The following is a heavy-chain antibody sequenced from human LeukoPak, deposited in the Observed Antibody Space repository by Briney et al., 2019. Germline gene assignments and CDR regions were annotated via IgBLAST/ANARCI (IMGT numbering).Heavy chain of an antibody. V-gene: IGHV3-9*01. J-gene: IGHJ5*02. CDR1: GFTFDDYA. D-gene: IGHD1-26*01. CDR2: ISWNSGSI. Sequence: PGGSLRLSCAASGFTFDDYAMHWVRQAPGKGLEWVSGISWNSGSIGYADSVKGRFTISRDNAKNSLYLQMNSLRAEDTALYYCAKDISPIVGARGASFDPWGQGTLVTVSS. CDR3: AKDISPIVGARGASFDP.